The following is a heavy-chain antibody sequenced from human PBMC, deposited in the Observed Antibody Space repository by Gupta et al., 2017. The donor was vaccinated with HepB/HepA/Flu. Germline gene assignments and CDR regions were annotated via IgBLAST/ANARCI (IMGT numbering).Heavy chain of an antibody. J-gene: IGHJ4*02. V-gene: IGHV1-8*01. D-gene: IGHD3-10*01. CDR3: ARGSSVSYYYGSGSYYPDFDY. CDR1: GYTFTSYD. Sequence: QVQLVQSRAEVKKPGASVKVSCKASGYTFTSYDINWVRQATGQGLEWMGWMNPNSGNTGYAQKFQGRVTMTRNNSISTAYMELSSLRSEDTAVYYCARGSSVSYYYGSGSYYPDFDYWGQGTLVTVSS. CDR2: MNPNSGNT.